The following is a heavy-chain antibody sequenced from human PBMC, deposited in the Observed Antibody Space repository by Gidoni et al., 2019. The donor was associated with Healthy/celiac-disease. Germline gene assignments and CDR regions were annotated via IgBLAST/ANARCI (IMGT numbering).Heavy chain of an antibody. CDR2: ISSSSSYI. CDR1: GFTFSSYS. V-gene: IGHV3-21*01. D-gene: IGHD3-10*01. J-gene: IGHJ6*02. Sequence: EVQLVESGGGLVKPGGSLRLSCAASGFTFSSYSMNWVRQAPGKGLELVSSISSSSSYIYYADSVKGRFTISRDNAKNSLYLQMNSLRAEDTAVYYCARDQFITMVRGVIMPNPYYYYGMDVWGQGTTVTVSS. CDR3: ARDQFITMVRGVIMPNPYYYYGMDV.